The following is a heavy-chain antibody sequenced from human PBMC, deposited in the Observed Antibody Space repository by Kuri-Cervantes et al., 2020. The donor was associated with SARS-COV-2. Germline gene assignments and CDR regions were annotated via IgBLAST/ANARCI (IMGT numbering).Heavy chain of an antibody. CDR3: AKSSSGSYVHFQH. V-gene: IGHV3-33*06. CDR2: IWYDGSNK. D-gene: IGHD1-26*01. Sequence: GESLKISCAVSEFTFSSYAMHWVRQAPGKGLEWVAVIWYDGSNKYYADSVKGRFTISRDNSKNTLYLQMNSLRVEDTAVYYCAKSSSGSYVHFQHWGQGTLVTVSS. CDR1: EFTFSSYA. J-gene: IGHJ1*01.